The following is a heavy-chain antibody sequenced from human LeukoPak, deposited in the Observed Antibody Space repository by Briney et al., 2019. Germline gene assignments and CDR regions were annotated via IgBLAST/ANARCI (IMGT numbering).Heavy chain of an antibody. CDR1: EYSFGTW. CDR2: IYPYDSET. J-gene: IGHJ4*02. D-gene: IGHD6-25*01. V-gene: IGHV5-51*01. Sequence: GESLKISCKLSEYSFGTWIGWVRQMPGKGLEWMGIIYPYDSETRYSPSFQGQVTISVDTSINTAYLHWSILKASDTAMYYCSRPIVAAGLYYFEYWGRETLLTVSS. CDR3: SRPIVAAGLYYFEY.